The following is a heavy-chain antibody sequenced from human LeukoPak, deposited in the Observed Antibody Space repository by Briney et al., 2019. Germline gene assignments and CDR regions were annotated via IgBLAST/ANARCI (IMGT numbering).Heavy chain of an antibody. V-gene: IGHV3-21*01. J-gene: IGHJ4*02. D-gene: IGHD4-17*01. Sequence: KTGGSLRLSCAASGFTFSSYSMNWVRQAPGKGLEWVSSISSSSSYIYYADSVKGRFTISRDNAKNSLYLQMNSLRAEDTAVYYCANPIMTTVTTLGLYFDYGGQGALVTVSS. CDR1: GFTFSSYS. CDR3: ANPIMTTVTTLGLYFDY. CDR2: ISSSSSYI.